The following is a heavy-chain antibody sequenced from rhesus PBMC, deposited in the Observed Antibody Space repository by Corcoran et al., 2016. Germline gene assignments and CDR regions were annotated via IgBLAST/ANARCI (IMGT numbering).Heavy chain of an antibody. CDR2: IYRSNGNH. V-gene: IGHV4-76*01. J-gene: IGHJ4*01. CDR3: ARRGGGWSGYFDY. D-gene: IGHD6-37*01. CDR1: GDSISAGYA. Sequence: QVQLQESGRGLLKPSDTLSLTCAGSGDSISAGYAWGWIRQTPGKGLEWIGKIYRSNGNHYDNPALKMRVTSSTDTAKNQFSRKLSSVTAADTAVYYGARRGGGWSGYFDYWGQGVLVTVSS.